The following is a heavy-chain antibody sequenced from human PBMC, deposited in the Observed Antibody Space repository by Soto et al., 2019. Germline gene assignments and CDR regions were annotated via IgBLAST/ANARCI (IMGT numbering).Heavy chain of an antibody. CDR2: INTYNGNT. CDR3: ARGVGSGTYYNQYTWFDP. J-gene: IGHJ5*02. CDR1: GYTFTNYG. D-gene: IGHD3-10*01. Sequence: QVQLVQSGAEVKKPGASVKVSCKASGYTFTNYGISWVRQAPGQGLEWMGWINTYNGNTNHAQKLQGRVTMTTDTSTSTAYMELRSLRSDDTAVYYCARGVGSGTYYNQYTWFDPWGQGTLVTVFS. V-gene: IGHV1-18*01.